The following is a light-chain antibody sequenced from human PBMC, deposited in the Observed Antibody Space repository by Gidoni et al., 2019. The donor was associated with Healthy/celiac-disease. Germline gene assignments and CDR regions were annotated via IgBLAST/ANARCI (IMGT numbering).Light chain of an antibody. Sequence: NFMLTQPHSVSESPGKTVTISCTRSSGSIASNYVPWYQQRPGSAPTTVIYEDNQRPSVVPDRFSGSIDSSSNSASLTISGPKTEDEADYYCQSYDSSTVVFGGGTKLT. CDR2: EDN. CDR1: SGSIASNY. V-gene: IGLV6-57*04. J-gene: IGLJ2*01. CDR3: QSYDSSTVV.